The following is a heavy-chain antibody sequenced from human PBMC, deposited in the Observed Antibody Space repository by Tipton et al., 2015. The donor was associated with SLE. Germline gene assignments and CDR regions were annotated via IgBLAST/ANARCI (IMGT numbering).Heavy chain of an antibody. CDR2: ISYSGST. J-gene: IGHJ5*02. Sequence: TLSLTCTVSGVSISSNGNYWNWIRQHPGKGLEWIGHISYSGSTFYNPSLKSRIIISVDTSNKHFSLKLTSVTAADTAVYYCAGGGVRPDPWGQGTLVTVSS. V-gene: IGHV4-31*03. CDR3: AGGGVRPDP. D-gene: IGHD2-8*01. CDR1: GVSISSNGNY.